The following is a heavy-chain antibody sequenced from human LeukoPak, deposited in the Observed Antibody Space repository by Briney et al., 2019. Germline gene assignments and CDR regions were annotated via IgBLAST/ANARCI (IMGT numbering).Heavy chain of an antibody. CDR3: SSGGYCTSTSCYGEN. CDR1: GFTFSGSA. Sequence: GGSLKLSCAASGFTFSGSAMHWVRQASGKGLEWVGRIRSKANSYATAYAASVKGRFTISRDDSKNTAYLQMNSLKTEDTAVYYCSSGGYCTSTSCYGENWGQGTLVTVSS. J-gene: IGHJ4*02. CDR2: IRSKANSYAT. V-gene: IGHV3-73*01. D-gene: IGHD2-2*01.